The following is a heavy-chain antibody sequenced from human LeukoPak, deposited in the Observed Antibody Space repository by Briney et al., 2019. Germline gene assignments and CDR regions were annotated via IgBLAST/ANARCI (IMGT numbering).Heavy chain of an antibody. CDR3: VRGGRSRGDY. CDR1: GFTFSSYW. V-gene: IGHV3-7*01. J-gene: IGHJ4*02. D-gene: IGHD1-26*01. Sequence: GGSLRLSCAASGFTFSSYWMHWVRQAPGKGLEWVANINQDGSEKHYVDSVKGRFTISRDNAKNSLYLLMNSLRAEDTAMYYCVRGGRSRGDYWGQGTLVTVSS. CDR2: INQDGSEK.